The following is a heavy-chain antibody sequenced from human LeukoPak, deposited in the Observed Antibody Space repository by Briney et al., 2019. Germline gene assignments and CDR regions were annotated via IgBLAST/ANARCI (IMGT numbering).Heavy chain of an antibody. Sequence: GGSLTLSCVVSGFNFDDHGMHWVRQVPGKGLEWVSGSTWNSAGIGYTDSVRGRFTISRDNAKNSLYLHMDSLRPEDTAFYYCAKDRAAVIAGDFENWGQGTLVTFS. CDR1: GFNFDDHG. J-gene: IGHJ4*02. CDR3: AKDRAAVIAGDFEN. CDR2: STWNSAGI. V-gene: IGHV3-9*01.